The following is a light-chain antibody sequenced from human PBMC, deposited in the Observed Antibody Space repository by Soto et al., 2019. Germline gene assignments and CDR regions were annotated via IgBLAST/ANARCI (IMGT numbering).Light chain of an antibody. CDR1: PGIIEW. V-gene: IGKV1-12*01. CDR3: QQSSSFPRT. Sequence: IQMTQSPSTVSASLGDRVTVTXRASPGIIEWFAWYQQEPGXAPKXXXDDXSILQRGGPSRLSGSGSGTDFSLTISSLHPEDFANYYCQQSSSFPRTFGQGTKVDIK. J-gene: IGKJ1*01. CDR2: DXS.